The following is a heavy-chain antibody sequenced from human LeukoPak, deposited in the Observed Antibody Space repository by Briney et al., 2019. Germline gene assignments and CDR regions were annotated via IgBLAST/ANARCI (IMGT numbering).Heavy chain of an antibody. D-gene: IGHD2-15*01. Sequence: PGGSLRLSCAASGFTFSSYAMSWVRQAPGKGLEWVGRIKSKADGETIDYAAPVKGRFTFSRDDSKNMLYLQMNSLKSEDTAVYYCSTLASRGLSDSWGQGTLVTVSS. V-gene: IGHV3-15*01. CDR3: STLASRGLSDS. CDR1: GFTFSSYA. CDR2: IKSKADGETI. J-gene: IGHJ4*02.